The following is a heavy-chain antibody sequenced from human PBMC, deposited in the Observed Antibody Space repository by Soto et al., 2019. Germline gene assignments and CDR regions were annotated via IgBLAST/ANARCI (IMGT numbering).Heavy chain of an antibody. CDR1: GLTISGYW. V-gene: IGHV3-74*01. CDR2: INSDGTDT. D-gene: IGHD2-21*01. CDR3: ARTRDGGGVDY. J-gene: IGHJ4*02. Sequence: GGSLRLSCAASGLTISGYWMNWLRQAPGKGPVWVSRINSDGTDTLYADSVKGRFTISRDNAKNTLYLQMNSLRAEDSAVYYCARTRDGGGVDYWGQGARVTVSS.